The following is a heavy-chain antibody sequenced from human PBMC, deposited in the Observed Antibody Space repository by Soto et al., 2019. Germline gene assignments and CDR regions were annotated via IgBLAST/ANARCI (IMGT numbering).Heavy chain of an antibody. Sequence: PSETLSLTCTVSGGSISSSSYYWGWIRQPPGKGLEWIGSIYYSGSTYYNPSLKSRVTISVDTSKNQFSLKLSSVTAADTAVYYCARGGKIAAAGYYFDYWGQGTLVTVSS. V-gene: IGHV4-39*01. CDR1: GGSISSSSYY. CDR2: IYYSGST. J-gene: IGHJ4*02. CDR3: ARGGKIAAAGYYFDY. D-gene: IGHD6-13*01.